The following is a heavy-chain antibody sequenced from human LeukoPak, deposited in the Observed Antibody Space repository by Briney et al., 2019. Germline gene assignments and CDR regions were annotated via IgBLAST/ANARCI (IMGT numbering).Heavy chain of an antibody. CDR3: AGGTSSWYGTTPMDY. Sequence: PSETLSLTFTVSGGSISSYYWSWIRQPAGKGLEWIGRIYTSGSTNYNPSLKSRVTMSVDTSKNQFSLKLSSVTAADTAVYYCAGGTSSWYGTTPMDYWGQGTLVTVSS. CDR1: GGSISSYY. D-gene: IGHD6-13*01. V-gene: IGHV4-4*07. CDR2: IYTSGST. J-gene: IGHJ4*02.